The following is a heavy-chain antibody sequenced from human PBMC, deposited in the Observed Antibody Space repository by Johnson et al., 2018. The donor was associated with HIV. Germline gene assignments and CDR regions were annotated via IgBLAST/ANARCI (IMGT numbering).Heavy chain of an antibody. CDR2: ISYDGTNK. CDR1: GFTFSSYA. D-gene: IGHD2-8*01. V-gene: IGHV3-30*04. J-gene: IGHJ3*02. Sequence: QVQLVESGGGVVQPGRSLRLSCAASGFTFSSYAMHWVRQAPGKGLEWVAVISYDGTNKYYADLVKDRFTISRDNAKNSVDLQMNSLRAEDTAVYYCARALANGWFSYDVFDIWGQGTMVTVSS. CDR3: ARALANGWFSYDVFDI.